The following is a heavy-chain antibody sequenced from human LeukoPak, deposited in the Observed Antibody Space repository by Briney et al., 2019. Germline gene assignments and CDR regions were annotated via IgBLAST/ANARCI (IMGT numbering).Heavy chain of an antibody. V-gene: IGHV1-69*13. CDR1: GGTFSSYA. CDR3: ARDLGRSGRFNYGMDV. Sequence: SVKVSCKASGGTFSSYAISWVRQAPGQGLEWMGGIIPIFGTANYAQKFQGRVTITADESTSTAYMELSSLRSEDTAVYYCARDLGRSGRFNYGMDVWGQGTTVTVSS. D-gene: IGHD3-16*02. J-gene: IGHJ6*02. CDR2: IIPIFGTA.